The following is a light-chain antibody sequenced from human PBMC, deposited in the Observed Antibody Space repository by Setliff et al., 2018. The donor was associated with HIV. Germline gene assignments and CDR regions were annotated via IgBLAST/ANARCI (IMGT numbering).Light chain of an antibody. CDR2: EVR. J-gene: IGLJ2*01. Sequence: QSVLTQPPSASGYPGQSVTISCTGTSSDVGMYNYVSWYQQNPGKVPKLIIYEVRKRPSGVPDRFSGSKSGNTASLTVSGLRTEDEGDYYCSVYAGLNVLVFGGGTKVTVL. CDR1: SSDVGMYNY. V-gene: IGLV2-8*01. CDR3: SVYAGLNVLV.